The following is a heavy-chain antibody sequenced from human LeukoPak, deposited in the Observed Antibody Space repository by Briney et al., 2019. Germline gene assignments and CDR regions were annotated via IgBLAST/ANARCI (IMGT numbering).Heavy chain of an antibody. V-gene: IGHV4-38-2*02. CDR3: ARVAYFDSGGYYYYFDY. CDR1: GYSTSSGYY. CDR2: IYHSGIT. D-gene: IGHD3-22*01. Sequence: SETLSLTCTVSGYSTSSGYYWGWIRLPPGKGLEWIGSIYHSGITFYNPSLKSRATISVDTSKNQFSLKLSSVTAADTALYYCARVAYFDSGGYYYYFDYWGQGTLVTVSS. J-gene: IGHJ4*02.